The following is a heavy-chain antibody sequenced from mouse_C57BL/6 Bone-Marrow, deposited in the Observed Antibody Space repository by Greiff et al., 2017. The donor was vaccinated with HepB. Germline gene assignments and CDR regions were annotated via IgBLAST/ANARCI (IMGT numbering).Heavy chain of an antibody. J-gene: IGHJ2*01. CDR3: TRVIYYDYDGYFDY. CDR1: GFTFSSYA. D-gene: IGHD2-4*01. CDR2: ISSGGDYI. Sequence: EVQLVESGEGLVKPGGSLKLSCAASGFTFSSYAMSWVRQTPEKRLEWVAYISSGGDYIYYADTVKGRFTISRDNARNTLYLQMSSLKSEDTAMYYCTRVIYYDYDGYFDYWGQGTTLTVSS. V-gene: IGHV5-9-1*02.